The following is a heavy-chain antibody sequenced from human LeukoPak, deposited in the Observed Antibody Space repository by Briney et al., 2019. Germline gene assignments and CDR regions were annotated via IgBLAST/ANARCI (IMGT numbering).Heavy chain of an antibody. J-gene: IGHJ6*03. CDR1: GFTFSSYG. CDR3: AKGKSIAAAGTYYYYYYYMDV. D-gene: IGHD6-13*01. V-gene: IGHV3-30*02. Sequence: GGSLRLSCAASGFTFSSYGIHWVRQAPGKGLEWVAFIRSDGSNKYYADSVKGRFTISRDNSKNTLYLQMNSLRAEDTAVYYCAKGKSIAAAGTYYYYYYYMDVWGKGTTVTVSS. CDR2: IRSDGSNK.